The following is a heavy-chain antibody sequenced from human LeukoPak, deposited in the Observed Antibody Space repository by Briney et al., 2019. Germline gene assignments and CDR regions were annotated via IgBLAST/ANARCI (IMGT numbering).Heavy chain of an antibody. J-gene: IGHJ3*02. Sequence: ASVKVSCKASGYTFTGYYMCWVRQAPGQGLEWMGWINPNSGGTNYAQKFQGRVTMTRDTSISTAYMELSRLRSDDSAVYYCARLIVGSTTRDAFDIWGQGTIVTVSS. V-gene: IGHV1-2*02. CDR3: ARLIVGSTTRDAFDI. CDR2: INPNSGGT. CDR1: GYTFTGYY. D-gene: IGHD1-26*01.